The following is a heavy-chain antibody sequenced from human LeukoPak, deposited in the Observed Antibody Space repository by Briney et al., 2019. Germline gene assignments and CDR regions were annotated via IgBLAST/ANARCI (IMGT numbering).Heavy chain of an antibody. Sequence: GASVKVSCKASGYTFTSYGISWVRQAPGQGLEWMGWISAYNGNTNYAQKLQGRVTMTTDTSTSTAYMELRSLRSDDTAVDYCARDLRFLEWLSYFDYWGQGTLATVSS. CDR1: GYTFTSYG. J-gene: IGHJ4*02. V-gene: IGHV1-18*01. CDR3: ARDLRFLEWLSYFDY. CDR2: ISAYNGNT. D-gene: IGHD3-3*01.